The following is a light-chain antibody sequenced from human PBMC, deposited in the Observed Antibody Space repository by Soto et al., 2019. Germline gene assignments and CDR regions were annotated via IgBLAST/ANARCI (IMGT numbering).Light chain of an antibody. CDR3: QQYNNWPKM. J-gene: IGKJ1*01. CDR1: QSVSSN. CDR2: RAS. Sequence: EILITQSPATLSVSPGERATLSCRASQSVSSNLAWYQQKPGQAPRLLIYRASTRATGVPARFSGSGSGTEFTLNISRLQSEDFAVYYCQQYNNWPKMFGQGTKVDIK. V-gene: IGKV3-15*01.